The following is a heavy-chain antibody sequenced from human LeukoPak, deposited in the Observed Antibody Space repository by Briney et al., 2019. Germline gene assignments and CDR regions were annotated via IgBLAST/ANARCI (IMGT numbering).Heavy chain of an antibody. J-gene: IGHJ6*02. V-gene: IGHV3-21*01. CDR2: ISSSSRYI. Sequence: GGSLRLSCAASGFTVSSNYMSWVRQAPGKGLEWVSSISSSSRYIYYADSVKGRFTISRDNAKNSLYLQMNSLRAEDTAVYYCARALLWFGESNDYYGMDVWGQGTTVTVSS. CDR3: ARALLWFGESNDYYGMDV. CDR1: GFTVSSNY. D-gene: IGHD3-10*01.